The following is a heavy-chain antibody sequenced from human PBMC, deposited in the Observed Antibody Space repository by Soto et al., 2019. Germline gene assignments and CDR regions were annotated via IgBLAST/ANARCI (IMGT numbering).Heavy chain of an antibody. Sequence: SLRLSCAASGFTFSSYAMSWVRQAPGKGLEWVSSISSSTTYIYYPGSVKGRFTISREKAKNSLYLQMNSLSAGDTAVYYCARELHGGSYGMDVWGHGTTVTVSS. CDR2: ISSSTTYI. J-gene: IGHJ6*02. CDR1: GFTFSSYA. V-gene: IGHV3-21*01. CDR3: ARELHGGSYGMDV.